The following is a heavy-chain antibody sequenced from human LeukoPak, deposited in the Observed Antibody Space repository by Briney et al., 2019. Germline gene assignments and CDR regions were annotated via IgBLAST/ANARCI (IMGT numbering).Heavy chain of an antibody. CDR2: IYPSGST. CDR3: ARHWRIVVRGAISHALDI. V-gene: IGHV4-39*01. CDR1: GGSISSTNYH. D-gene: IGHD3-10*01. J-gene: IGHJ3*02. Sequence: PSETLSLTCSVSGGSISSTNYHWGWIRQPPGKGLEWIGSIYPSGSTHYNPSLKSRLTMSVDTSKNQVSLQLSSVTASDTAVYYCARHWRIVVRGAISHALDIWGQGTKVTVSS.